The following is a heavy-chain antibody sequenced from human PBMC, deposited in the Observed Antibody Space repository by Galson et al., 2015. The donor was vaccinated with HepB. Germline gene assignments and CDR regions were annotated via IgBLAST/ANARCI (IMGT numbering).Heavy chain of an antibody. D-gene: IGHD6-19*01. Sequence: SLRLSCAASGFAFNNAWMNWVRQAPGKGLEWVANIKQDGSEKYYVDSVKGRFTISRDNAKNSLYLQMNSLRTEDTAVYFCARDSRYSSVWSPRPLDYWGQGTLVTVSS. CDR3: ARDSRYSSVWSPRPLDY. V-gene: IGHV3-7*03. CDR2: IKQDGSEK. CDR1: GFAFNNAW. J-gene: IGHJ4*02.